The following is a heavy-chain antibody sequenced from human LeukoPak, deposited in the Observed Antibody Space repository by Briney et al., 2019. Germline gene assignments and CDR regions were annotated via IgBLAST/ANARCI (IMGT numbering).Heavy chain of an antibody. CDR1: GGSFSGYY. Sequence: KPSETLSLTCAVYGGSFSGYYWSWIRQPPGKGLEWIGEINHSGSTNYNPSLKSRVTISVDTSKNQFSLKLSSVTAADTAVYYCARERGGVGARNWFDPWGQGTLVTVSS. J-gene: IGHJ5*02. D-gene: IGHD1-26*01. V-gene: IGHV4-34*01. CDR2: INHSGST. CDR3: ARERGGVGARNWFDP.